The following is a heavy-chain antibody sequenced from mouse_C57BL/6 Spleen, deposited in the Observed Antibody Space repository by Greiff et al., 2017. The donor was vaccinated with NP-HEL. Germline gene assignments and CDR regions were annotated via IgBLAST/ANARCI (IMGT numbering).Heavy chain of an antibody. J-gene: IGHJ4*01. CDR2: INYDGSST. CDR1: GFTFSDYY. CDR3: ARVKTVVGAMDY. D-gene: IGHD1-1*01. Sequence: DVKLVESEGGLVQPGSSMKLSCTASGFTFSDYYMAWVRQVPEKGLEWVANINYDGSSTYYLDSLKSRFIISRDNAKNILYLQMSSLKSEDTATYYCARVKTVVGAMDYWGQGTSVTVSS. V-gene: IGHV5-16*01.